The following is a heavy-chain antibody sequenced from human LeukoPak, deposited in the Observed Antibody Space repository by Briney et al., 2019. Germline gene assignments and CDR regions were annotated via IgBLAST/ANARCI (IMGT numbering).Heavy chain of an antibody. D-gene: IGHD5-18*01. J-gene: IGHJ4*02. CDR1: GFTFSNYE. V-gene: IGHV3-48*03. CDR2: ISGSGSTI. CDR3: ARVRSGYSHENYFDY. Sequence: GGSLRLSCAASGFTFSNYEMNWVRQAPGKGLEWVSYISGSGSTIYYADSVKGRFTISRDNAKDSLYLQMNRLRAEDTAVYYCARVRSGYSHENYFDYWGQGTLVTVSS.